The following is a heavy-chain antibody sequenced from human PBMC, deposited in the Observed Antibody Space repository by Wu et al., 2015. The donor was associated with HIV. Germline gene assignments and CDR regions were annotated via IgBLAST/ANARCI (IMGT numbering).Heavy chain of an antibody. D-gene: IGHD3-16*01. Sequence: QVQLVQSGAEVKKPGASVKVSCKASGYTFTGYYIHWVRQAPGQGLEWMGWINVKSGDTNYAQNFQGRVTMTRDTSISTAYMELSRLRSDDTAVYYCARDRSRLHFYMDVWGKGTTVTVTS. CDR2: INVKSGDT. CDR3: ARDRSRLHFYMDV. J-gene: IGHJ6*03. V-gene: IGHV1-2*02. CDR1: GYTFTGYY.